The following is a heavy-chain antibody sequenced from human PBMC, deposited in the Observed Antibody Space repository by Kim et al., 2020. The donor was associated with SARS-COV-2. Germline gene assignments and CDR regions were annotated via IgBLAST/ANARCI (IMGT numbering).Heavy chain of an antibody. Sequence: DYAGSVKSRITINPDTSKNQFSLQLNSVTPEDTAVYYCAREHSSSFTVDYWGQGTLVTVSS. CDR3: AREHSSSFTVDY. J-gene: IGHJ4*02. V-gene: IGHV6-1*01. D-gene: IGHD6-6*01.